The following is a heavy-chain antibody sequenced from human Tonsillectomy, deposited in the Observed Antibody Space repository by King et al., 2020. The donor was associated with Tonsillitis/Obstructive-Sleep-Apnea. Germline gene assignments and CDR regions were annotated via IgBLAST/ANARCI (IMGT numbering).Heavy chain of an antibody. CDR1: GGSLSGYF. V-gene: IGHV4-34*01. CDR2: INYSGST. J-gene: IGHJ5*02. Sequence: VQLQQWGAGLLKPSETLSLTCAVYGGSLSGYFWSWIRQPPGKGLEWIGEINYSGSTNYNPSLKSRVTISADTSKKQLSLNLYSVTAADTAVYYCARGSGTFDPWGQGTLVTVS. CDR3: ARGSGTFDP.